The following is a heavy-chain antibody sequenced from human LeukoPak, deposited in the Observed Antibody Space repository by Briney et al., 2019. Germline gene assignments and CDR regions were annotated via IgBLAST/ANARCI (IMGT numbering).Heavy chain of an antibody. CDR3: AIEGYSSSWYAY. CDR2: INPNSGGT. D-gene: IGHD6-13*01. CDR1: AYTFTCYY. Sequence: GASVKVSCKASAYTFTCYYMHWLRQAPGQGLEWMGGINPNSGGTNYAQKVQGRVTMTRDTSISTAYMELSRLRSDDTAVYYCAIEGYSSSWYAYWGQGTVVTVSS. J-gene: IGHJ4*02. V-gene: IGHV1-2*02.